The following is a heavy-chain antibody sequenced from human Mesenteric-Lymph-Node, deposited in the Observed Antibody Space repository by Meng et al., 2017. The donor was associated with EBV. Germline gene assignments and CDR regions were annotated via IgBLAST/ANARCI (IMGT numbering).Heavy chain of an antibody. D-gene: IGHD3-22*01. CDR1: GGSVNSGGYY. Sequence: HRRGWGPGRGKFSWTLSLTCPVSGGSVNSGGYYWSWIRQPPGKGLEWIGYIHYSVGTNYNVSLKNRVTIALDTSNNQFSLKLHSVTAADTAVYYCARQYYYDPNWYFDPWGQGTLVTVSS. CDR3: ARQYYYDPNWYFDP. CDR2: IHYSVGT. J-gene: IGHJ5*02. V-gene: IGHV4-61*08.